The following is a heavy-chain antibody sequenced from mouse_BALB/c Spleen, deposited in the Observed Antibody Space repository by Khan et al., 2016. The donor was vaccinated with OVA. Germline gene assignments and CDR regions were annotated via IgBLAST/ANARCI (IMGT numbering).Heavy chain of an antibody. Sequence: VQLQQSGPGLVKPSQSLSLTCTVTGYSITTDYAWNWIRQFPGSKLEWMGHISYSGNTKYNPSLKSRISITRDTSKNQFFLQLKSVTTEDTARYYCERIYGGDFDYWGQGTTLTVSS. V-gene: IGHV3-2*02. CDR3: ERIYGGDFDY. J-gene: IGHJ2*01. D-gene: IGHD1-1*01. CDR2: ISYSGNT. CDR1: GYSITTDYA.